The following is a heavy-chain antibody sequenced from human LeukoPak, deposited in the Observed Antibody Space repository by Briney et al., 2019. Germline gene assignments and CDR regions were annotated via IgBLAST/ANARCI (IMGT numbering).Heavy chain of an antibody. D-gene: IGHD3-10*01. Sequence: SETLSLTCTVSGGSISSSSYYWGWIRQPPGKGREWIGSIYYSGSTYYNPSLKSRVTISVDTSKNQFSLKLSSVTAADTAVYYCARHYITMVRGVMYYFDYWGQGTLVTVSS. J-gene: IGHJ4*02. CDR3: ARHYITMVRGVMYYFDY. CDR1: GGSISSSSYY. CDR2: IYYSGST. V-gene: IGHV4-39*01.